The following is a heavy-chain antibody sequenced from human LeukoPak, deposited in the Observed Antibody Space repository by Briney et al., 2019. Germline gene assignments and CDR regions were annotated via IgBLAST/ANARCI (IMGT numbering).Heavy chain of an antibody. Sequence: PGGSLRLSCAASGFTFSSYAMHWVRQAPGKGLEWVAVISYDGSNKYYADSVKGRFTISRDNSKNTLYLQMNSLRAEDTDVYYCARNDYGLDYWGQGTLVTVSS. V-gene: IGHV3-30-3*01. D-gene: IGHD4-17*01. CDR3: ARNDYGLDY. CDR2: ISYDGSNK. CDR1: GFTFSSYA. J-gene: IGHJ4*02.